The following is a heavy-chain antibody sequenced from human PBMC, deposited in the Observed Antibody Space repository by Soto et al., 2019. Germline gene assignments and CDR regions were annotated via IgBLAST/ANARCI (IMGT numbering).Heavy chain of an antibody. D-gene: IGHD5-18*01. CDR3: ATSVNSAMAFDY. CDR2: INPNGGIT. CDR1: GYTFTHYY. Sequence: ASVKVSCKASGYTFTHYYIHWLRQAPGQGLEWMGIINPNGGITTYAQKFRAGFSMTRDTSTSTVYLELSSLRSEGSAVYYCATSVNSAMAFDYWGQGTLVTVSS. J-gene: IGHJ4*02. V-gene: IGHV1-46*01.